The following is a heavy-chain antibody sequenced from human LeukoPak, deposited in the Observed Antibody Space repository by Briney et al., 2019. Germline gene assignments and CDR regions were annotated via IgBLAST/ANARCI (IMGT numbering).Heavy chain of an antibody. D-gene: IGHD6-19*01. V-gene: IGHV3-11*01. CDR3: ARETVAGTFDC. CDR2: ISPSGDII. Sequence: PGGSLRLSCAASGFTFSDYYISWIRQAPGKGLEWVSDISPSGDIISYADSVKGRFIISRDYAKESLHLQMNSLRVEDSAVYYCARETVAGTFDCWGQGTQVTVSS. CDR1: GFTFSDYY. J-gene: IGHJ4*02.